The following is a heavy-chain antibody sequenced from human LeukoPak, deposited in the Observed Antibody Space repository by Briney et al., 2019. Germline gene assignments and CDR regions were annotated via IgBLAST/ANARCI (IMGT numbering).Heavy chain of an antibody. CDR3: ARTAGVAVAGSRQYFDY. J-gene: IGHJ4*02. CDR2: FYYSGNT. Sequence: SETLSLTCSVSGGSISSSSYYWGWIRQPPGKGLEWIGSFYYSGNTYHNPSLKSRVTISVDTSKNEFSLKLRSVTAADTAVYYCARTAGVAVAGSRQYFDYWGQGTLVTVSS. CDR1: GGSISSSSYY. V-gene: IGHV4-39*01. D-gene: IGHD6-19*01.